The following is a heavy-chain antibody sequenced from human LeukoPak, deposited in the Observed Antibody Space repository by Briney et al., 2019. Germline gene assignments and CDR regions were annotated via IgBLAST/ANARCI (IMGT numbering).Heavy chain of an antibody. CDR1: GGSISSYY. J-gene: IGHJ6*03. Sequence: SETLSLTCTVSGGSISSYYWSWIRQPPGKGLEWIGYIYYSGSTNYNPSLKSRVTISVDTSKNQFSLKLSSVTAADTAVYYCAKAGAVAGPRTLYYYYYYMDVWGKGTTVTVSS. CDR2: IYYSGST. D-gene: IGHD6-19*01. CDR3: AKAGAVAGPRTLYYYYYYMDV. V-gene: IGHV4-59*01.